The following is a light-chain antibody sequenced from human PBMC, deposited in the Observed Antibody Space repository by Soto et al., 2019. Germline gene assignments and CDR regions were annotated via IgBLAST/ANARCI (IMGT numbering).Light chain of an antibody. V-gene: IGKV3-11*01. J-gene: IGKJ1*01. CDR2: DTS. CDR3: QQRSSWPLT. CDR1: QSVSSY. Sequence: EIVLTQSPATLSLSPGERATLSCRASQSVSSYFAWYQQKPGQAPRLLIYDTSNRATGIPARFSGSGSGTDFPLTISSLEPEDFAAYYCQQRSSWPLTFGQGTKVEI.